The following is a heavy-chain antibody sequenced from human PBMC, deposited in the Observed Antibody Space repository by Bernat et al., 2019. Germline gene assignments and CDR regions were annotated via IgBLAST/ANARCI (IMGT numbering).Heavy chain of an antibody. CDR1: GFTFSSYS. CDR3: ARDYGYTNGQPFDY. CDR2: ILYDGSNK. D-gene: IGHD5-12*01. V-gene: IGHV3-30*01. J-gene: IGHJ4*02. Sequence: QVQLVESGGGVFQPGRSLRLSCAASGFTFSSYSMHWVRQAPGKGLEWVTLILYDGSNKYYADSVKGRFSISRDNSKNTLYLQMDSLTADDTAVYYCARDYGYTNGQPFDYWGQGTLVSVSS.